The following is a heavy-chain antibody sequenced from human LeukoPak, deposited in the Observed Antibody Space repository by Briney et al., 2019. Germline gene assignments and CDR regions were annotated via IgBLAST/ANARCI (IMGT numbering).Heavy chain of an antibody. CDR1: GFIFRNYA. Sequence: GGSLRLSCAASGFIFRNYAMNWVRQAPGKGLEWVSGFSGIGNTTSYADSEKGRFTISRDNSKNTLYLQMNSLRVEDTAIYYCAKVPWGAARGCFDFWGQGTLVTVSS. J-gene: IGHJ4*02. D-gene: IGHD6-6*01. V-gene: IGHV3-23*01. CDR3: AKVPWGAARGCFDF. CDR2: FSGIGNTT.